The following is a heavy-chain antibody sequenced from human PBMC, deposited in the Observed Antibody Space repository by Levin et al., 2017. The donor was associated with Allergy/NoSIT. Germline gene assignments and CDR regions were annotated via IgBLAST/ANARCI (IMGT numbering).Heavy chain of an antibody. D-gene: IGHD3-10*01. J-gene: IGHJ4*02. CDR1: GFTFDDYA. Sequence: SLKISCAASGFTFDDYAMHWVRQAPGKGLEWVSGISWNSGSIGYADSVKGRFTISRDNAKNSLYLQMNSLRAEDTALYYCAKGFRGFDYWGQGTLVTVSS. CDR2: ISWNSGSI. V-gene: IGHV3-9*01. CDR3: AKGFRGFDY.